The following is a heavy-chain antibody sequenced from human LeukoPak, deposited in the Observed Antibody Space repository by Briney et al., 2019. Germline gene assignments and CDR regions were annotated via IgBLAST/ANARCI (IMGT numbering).Heavy chain of an antibody. Sequence: ASVKVSCKASGYTFTSYDINWVRQATGQGLEWMGRINPNSGGTNYAQKFQGRVTMTRDTSISTAYMELSRLRSDDTAVYYCARLIEGDWGQGTLVTVSS. CDR3: ARLIEGD. J-gene: IGHJ4*02. V-gene: IGHV1-2*06. CDR2: INPNSGGT. D-gene: IGHD1-26*01. CDR1: GYTFTSYD.